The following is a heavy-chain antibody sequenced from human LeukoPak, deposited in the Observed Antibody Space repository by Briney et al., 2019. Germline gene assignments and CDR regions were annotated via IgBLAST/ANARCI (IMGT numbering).Heavy chain of an antibody. Sequence: SVKVSCKASGYTFTSYAISWVRQAPGQGLDWMGRIIPILGIANYAQKFQGRVTITADKSTSTAYMELSSLRSEDTAVYYCARDPIAVAGNDYWGQGTLVTVSS. D-gene: IGHD6-19*01. CDR1: GYTFTSYA. CDR2: IIPILGIA. CDR3: ARDPIAVAGNDY. V-gene: IGHV1-69*04. J-gene: IGHJ4*02.